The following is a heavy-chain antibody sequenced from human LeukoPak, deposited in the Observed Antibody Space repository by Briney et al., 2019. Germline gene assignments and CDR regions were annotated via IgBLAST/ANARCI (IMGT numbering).Heavy chain of an antibody. CDR1: GFTFDDYG. CDR3: ARHPGDNWNYGYFDY. J-gene: IGHJ4*02. Sequence: PGGSLRLSCAASGFTFDDYGMSWVRPAPGKGLEWVSGINWNGGSTGYADSVKGRFTISRDNAKNSLYLQMNSMRAEDTALYYCARHPGDNWNYGYFDYWGQGTLVTVSS. V-gene: IGHV3-20*04. D-gene: IGHD1-7*01. CDR2: INWNGGST.